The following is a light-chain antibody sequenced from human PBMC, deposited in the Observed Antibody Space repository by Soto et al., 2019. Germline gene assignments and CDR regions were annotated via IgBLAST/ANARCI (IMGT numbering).Light chain of an antibody. CDR3: QQRSSRPPMYT. CDR1: QSVRSY. J-gene: IGKJ2*01. V-gene: IGKV3-11*01. Sequence: EIALTQYPATLSLSPGEGATLSCRASQSVRSYLVWYQQKPGQAPRLLIYDASKRATGIPARFSGSGAGTDVTHSISSLEPEEFAVFYCQQRSSRPPMYTFGQGTKVDIK. CDR2: DAS.